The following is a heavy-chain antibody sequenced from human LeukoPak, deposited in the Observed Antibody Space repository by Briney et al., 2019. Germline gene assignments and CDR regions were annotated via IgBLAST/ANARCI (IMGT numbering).Heavy chain of an antibody. CDR1: GFTFSSYA. J-gene: IGHJ4*02. V-gene: IGHV3-30-3*01. CDR3: ARTWQLDS. Sequence: TGGSLRLSCAASGFTFSSYAMSWVRQAPGKGLEWVAVISYDGTNKYYADSVKGRFTISRDTSKNTLYLQMNSLRAEDTAVYYCARTWQLDSWGQGTLVTVSS. D-gene: IGHD1-26*01. CDR2: ISYDGTNK.